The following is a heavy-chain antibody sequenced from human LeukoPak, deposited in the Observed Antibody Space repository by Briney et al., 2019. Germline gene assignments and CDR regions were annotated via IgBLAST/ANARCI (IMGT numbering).Heavy chain of an antibody. V-gene: IGHV1-69*04. CDR3: ARLGDGYNSGYFDY. J-gene: IGHJ4*02. CDR1: GGTFSSYA. D-gene: IGHD5-24*01. CDR2: IIPIFGIA. Sequence: GSSVKVSCKASGGTFSSYAISWVRQAPGQGLEWMGRIIPIFGIANYAQKFQGRVTITADKSTSTAYMELSGLRSEDTAVYYCARLGDGYNSGYFDYWGQGTLVTVSS.